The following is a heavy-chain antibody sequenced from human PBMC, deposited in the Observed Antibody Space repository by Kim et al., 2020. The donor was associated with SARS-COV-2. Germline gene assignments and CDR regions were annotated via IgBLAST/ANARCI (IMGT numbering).Heavy chain of an antibody. V-gene: IGHV4-34*01. CDR1: GGSFSGYY. CDR2: INHSGST. J-gene: IGHJ6*02. Sequence: SETLSLTCAVYGGSFSGYYWSWIRQPPGKGLEWIGEINHSGSTNYNPSLKSRVTISVDTSKNQFSLKLSSVTAADTAVYYCARGRGFWGVTVYYYYGMDVWGQGTTVTVSS. CDR3: ARGRGFWGVTVYYYYGMDV. D-gene: IGHD2-21*02.